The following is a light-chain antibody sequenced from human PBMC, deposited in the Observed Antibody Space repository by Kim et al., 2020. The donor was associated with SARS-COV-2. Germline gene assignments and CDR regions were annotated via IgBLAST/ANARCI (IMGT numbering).Light chain of an antibody. CDR2: DAY. Sequence: EIVLTQSPATLSLSLGERATLSCRASQSVDTYLAWYQQKPGQAPRLLIYDAYNRATGIPARFSGSGSGTDFILTISSLQPEDFALYFCQQRNSWPPRITFGQGTRLEIK. CDR3: QQRNSWPPRIT. J-gene: IGKJ5*01. CDR1: QSVDTY. V-gene: IGKV3-11*01.